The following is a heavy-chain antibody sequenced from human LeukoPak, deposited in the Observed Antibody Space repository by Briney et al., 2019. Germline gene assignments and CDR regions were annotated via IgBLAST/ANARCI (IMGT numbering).Heavy chain of an antibody. CDR2: ISGSGGST. CDR3: AKGARSFSIAAFYYFDY. J-gene: IGHJ4*02. CDR1: GFTFSSYS. Sequence: PGGSLRLSCAASGFTFSSYSMNWVRQAPGKGLEWVSAISGSGGSTYYADSVKGRFTISRDNSKNALYLQMNSLRAEDTAVYYCAKGARSFSIAAFYYFDYWGQGTLVTVSS. V-gene: IGHV3-23*01. D-gene: IGHD6-6*01.